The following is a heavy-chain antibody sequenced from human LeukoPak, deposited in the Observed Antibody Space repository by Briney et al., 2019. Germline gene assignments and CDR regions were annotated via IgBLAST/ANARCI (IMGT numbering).Heavy chain of an antibody. Sequence: AAVKLCRTSSGYAFTSYDNGWVRQAPGQGLEWVGWIRAYHGDTNYEQKVQGRVTMTTDTSTSTAYMELRSLRSDDRAVYYCARVVLKGVDAFDIWGQGTMVTVSS. D-gene: IGHD2-21*01. J-gene: IGHJ3*02. CDR3: ARVVLKGVDAFDI. CDR1: GYAFTSYD. CDR2: IRAYHGDT. V-gene: IGHV1-18*01.